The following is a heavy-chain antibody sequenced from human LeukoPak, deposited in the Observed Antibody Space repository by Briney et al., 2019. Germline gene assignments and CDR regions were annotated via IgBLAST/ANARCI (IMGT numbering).Heavy chain of an antibody. V-gene: IGHV4-59*01. D-gene: IGHD1-26*01. CDR2: IYHSGST. CDR1: GGSISSYY. CDR3: ARDSGSYRHYFDY. Sequence: PSETLSLTRTVSGGSISSYYWSWIRQPPGKGLEWIGYIYHSGSTNYSPSLKSRVTISVDTSKNQFSLKLSSVTAADTAVYYCARDSGSYRHYFDYWGQGTLVTVSS. J-gene: IGHJ4*02.